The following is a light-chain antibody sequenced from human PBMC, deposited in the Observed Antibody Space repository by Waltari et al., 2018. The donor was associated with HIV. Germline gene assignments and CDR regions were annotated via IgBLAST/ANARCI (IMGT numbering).Light chain of an antibody. J-gene: IGLJ2*01. V-gene: IGLV2-14*03. CDR3: SSYTSSSTYLI. CDR1: SNDVGGYDY. CDR2: DVN. Sequence: QSALTQPASVSGSPGKSITISCTGTSNDVGGYDYVSWYQQHPDKAPKLLIYDVNDRPSGVPNRFSGSKSGNTASLTISGLQAEDEADYYCSSYTSSSTYLIFGGGTKLTVL.